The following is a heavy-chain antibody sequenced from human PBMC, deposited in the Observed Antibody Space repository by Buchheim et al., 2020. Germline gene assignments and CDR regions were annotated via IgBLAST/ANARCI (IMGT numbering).Heavy chain of an antibody. CDR2: ISYDGSNK. Sequence: QVQLVESGGGVVQPGRSLRLSCAASGFTFSSYGMHWVRQAPGKGLEWVAVISYDGSNKYYADSVKGRFTISRANSNNRLYLQMNSLRAEDTAVYYCAKAGYYDFWSGYRDQVWYFDLWGRGTL. CDR3: AKAGYYDFWSGYRDQVWYFDL. J-gene: IGHJ2*01. V-gene: IGHV3-30*18. CDR1: GFTFSSYG. D-gene: IGHD3-3*01.